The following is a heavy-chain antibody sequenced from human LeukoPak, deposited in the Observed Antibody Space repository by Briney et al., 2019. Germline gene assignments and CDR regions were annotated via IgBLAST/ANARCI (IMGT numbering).Heavy chain of an antibody. D-gene: IGHD3-10*01. CDR2: INPSGGST. J-gene: IGHJ5*02. Sequence: ASVTVSCTASGYTFNSYYMHWVRQAPGQGLEWMGIINPSGGSTSYAQKFQGRVTMTRDMSTSTVYMELSSLRSEDTAVYYCARSPYYYGSVSYSGTKWFDLWGQGTLITVSS. V-gene: IGHV1-46*02. CDR3: ARSPYYYGSVSYSGTKWFDL. CDR1: GYTFNSYY.